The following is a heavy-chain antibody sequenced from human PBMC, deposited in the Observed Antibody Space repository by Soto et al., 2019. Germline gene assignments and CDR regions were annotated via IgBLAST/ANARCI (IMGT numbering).Heavy chain of an antibody. CDR2: IIPILGSA. D-gene: IGHD1-26*01. Sequence: GASVKVSCKASGDTFSNYAICWVRQVPGQGLEWIGGIIPILGSANYAQKFQGRVTISADGSTNTANLELSSLRSEDTAVYYCARFKVGTTTDYYYGMDVWGQGTTVTVSS. J-gene: IGHJ6*02. CDR3: ARFKVGTTTDYYYGMDV. CDR1: GDTFSNYA. V-gene: IGHV1-69*13.